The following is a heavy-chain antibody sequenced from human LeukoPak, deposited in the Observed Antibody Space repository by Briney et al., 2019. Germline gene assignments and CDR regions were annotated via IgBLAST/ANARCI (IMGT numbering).Heavy chain of an antibody. CDR1: GFTLSSYE. J-gene: IGHJ5*02. CDR2: VDYSGGDT. CDR3: ARGVGRGSSADWFDP. V-gene: IGHV3-23*01. Sequence: GGSLRLSRTVSGFTLSSYEMSWIRQAPGKGLEWVSSVDYSGGDTHYADSVMGRFTISRDNSKNTLYLQLNSLSADDTAVYYCARGVGRGSSADWFDPWGQGTLVTVSS. D-gene: IGHD3-10*01.